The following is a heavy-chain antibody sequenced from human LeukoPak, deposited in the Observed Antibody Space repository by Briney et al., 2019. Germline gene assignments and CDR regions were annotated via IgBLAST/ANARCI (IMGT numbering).Heavy chain of an antibody. Sequence: GASVKVSCKASGYTFTSYYMHWVRQAPGQGLEWMGIINPSGGSTSYAQKFQGRVTMTSDTSTSTVYMELSSLRSEDTAVYYCARDLYDSSGYYHPIGYWGQGTLVTVSS. V-gene: IGHV1-46*01. D-gene: IGHD3-22*01. CDR1: GYTFTSYY. J-gene: IGHJ4*02. CDR2: INPSGGST. CDR3: ARDLYDSSGYYHPIGY.